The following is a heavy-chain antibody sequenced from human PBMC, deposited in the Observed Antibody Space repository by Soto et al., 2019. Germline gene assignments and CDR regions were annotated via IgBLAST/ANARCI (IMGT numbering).Heavy chain of an antibody. CDR2: ISWNSGSI. Sequence: EVQLVESGGGLVQPGRSLRLSCAASGFTFDDYAMHWVRQAPGKGLEWVAGISWNSGSIGYADSVKGRFTISKDDPKNTLELQINSLRAEDTGLYYCAKDTSMTIFGVGYGMDVWGPGTTVPVS. D-gene: IGHD3-3*01. V-gene: IGHV3-9*01. CDR1: GFTFDDYA. J-gene: IGHJ6*02. CDR3: AKDTSMTIFGVGYGMDV.